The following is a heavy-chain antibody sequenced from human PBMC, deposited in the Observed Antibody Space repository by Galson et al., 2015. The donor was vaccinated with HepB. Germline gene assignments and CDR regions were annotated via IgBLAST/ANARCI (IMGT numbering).Heavy chain of an antibody. J-gene: IGHJ5*02. CDR1: GYSFSSYS. D-gene: IGHD2-15*01. CDR3: ARGALVAVANANINNWFNP. Sequence: SVKVSCKASGYSFSSYSIAWVRQAPGQGLEWMGWISAYDSSTNYAQNFQGRVTMTTDTSTTTAYMELRSLTSDDTAVYYGARGALVAVANANINNWFNPWGQGTLVTVSS. CDR2: ISAYDSST. V-gene: IGHV1-18*01.